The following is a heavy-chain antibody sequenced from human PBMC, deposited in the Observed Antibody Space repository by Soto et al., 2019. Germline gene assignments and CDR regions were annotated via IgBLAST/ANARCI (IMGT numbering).Heavy chain of an antibody. J-gene: IGHJ4*02. CDR1: GGTFSSYT. D-gene: IGHD6-13*01. CDR2: IIPILGIA. CDR3: ARAEPGAAGRGFDY. V-gene: IGHV1-69*02. Sequence: QVQLVQSGAEVKKPGSSVKVSCKASGGTFSSYTISWVRQAPGQGLEWMGRIIPILGIANYAQKFQGRVTINADKSTSTAYMELSSLRSEDTAVYYCARAEPGAAGRGFDYWGQGTLVTVSS.